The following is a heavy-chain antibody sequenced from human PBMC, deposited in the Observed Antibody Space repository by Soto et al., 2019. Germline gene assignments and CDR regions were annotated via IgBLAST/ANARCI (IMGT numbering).Heavy chain of an antibody. V-gene: IGHV3-13*01. D-gene: IGHD4-17*01. CDR3: ATGPGPLRS. CDR1: GFTFSSYD. CDR2: IGTAGDT. Sequence: EVQLVESGGGLVQPGGSLRLSCAASGFTFSSYDMHWVRQVTGQGLEWVSAIGTAGDTYYPGSVKGRFTFSRENAENSVSLQMNSLRAGDTAVYYCATGPGPLRSWGQGTLVTDSS. J-gene: IGHJ4*02.